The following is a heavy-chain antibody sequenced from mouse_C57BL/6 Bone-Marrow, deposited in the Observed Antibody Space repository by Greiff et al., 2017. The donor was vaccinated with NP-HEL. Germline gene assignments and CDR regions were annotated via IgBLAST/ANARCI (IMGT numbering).Heavy chain of an antibody. Sequence: EVQLQESGPVLVKPGASVKMSCKASGYTFTDYYMNWVKQSHGKSLEWIGVINPYNGGTSYNQKFKGKATLTVDKSSSTAYMELNSLTSEDSAVYYCARRLTGKRYYAMDYWGQGTSVTVSS. CDR2: INPYNGGT. J-gene: IGHJ4*01. V-gene: IGHV1-19*01. CDR1: GYTFTDYY. CDR3: ARRLTGKRYYAMDY. D-gene: IGHD4-1*01.